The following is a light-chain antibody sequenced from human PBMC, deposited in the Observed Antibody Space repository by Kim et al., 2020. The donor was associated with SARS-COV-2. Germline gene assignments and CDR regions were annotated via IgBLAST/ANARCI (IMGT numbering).Light chain of an antibody. CDR2: SAS. Sequence: EILMTQSPATLSVSPGERVTLSCWASQSIANNLAWYQVKLGQAPRVLIHSASIRAPGIPARFSGSGSETEFTLTISSLQSEDFALYYCQQYKVWPTFGQGTKVDIK. J-gene: IGKJ1*01. CDR1: QSIANN. CDR3: QQYKVWPT. V-gene: IGKV3-15*01.